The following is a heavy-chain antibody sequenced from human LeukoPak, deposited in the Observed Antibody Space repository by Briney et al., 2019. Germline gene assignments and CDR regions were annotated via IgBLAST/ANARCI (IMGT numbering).Heavy chain of an antibody. Sequence: GGSLRLSCAASGFTFSNYAMSWVRQAPGKGLQWVSTISDSGYSTYYADSVKGRFTISRGNYKNTLSLQMDSLRAEDTAIYYCAKVPYSDYGSGRPPFMDVWGQGTTVAVSS. J-gene: IGHJ6*02. CDR3: AKVPYSDYGSGRPPFMDV. V-gene: IGHV3-23*01. CDR1: GFTFSNYA. CDR2: ISDSGYST. D-gene: IGHD3-10*01.